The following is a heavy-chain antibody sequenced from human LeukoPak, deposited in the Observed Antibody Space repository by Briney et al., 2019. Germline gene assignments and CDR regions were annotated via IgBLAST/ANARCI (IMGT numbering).Heavy chain of an antibody. CDR3: ARNLPAADY. J-gene: IGHJ4*02. CDR2: ISNTGSVI. D-gene: IGHD2-2*01. Sequence: PGESLRLSCAASGSTFSSHTMNWVRQAPGKGLEWISYISNTGSVIYYADSVKGRFTISRDNAKNSLYLQMNSLRAEDTAVYYCARNLPAADYWGQGTLVTVSS. CDR1: GSTFSSHT. V-gene: IGHV3-48*04.